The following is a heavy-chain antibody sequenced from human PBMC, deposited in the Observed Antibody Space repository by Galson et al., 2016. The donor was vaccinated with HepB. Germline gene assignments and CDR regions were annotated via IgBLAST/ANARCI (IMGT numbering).Heavy chain of an antibody. CDR2: IYDSGIT. Sequence: SETLSLTCAVSGSSIGSNNWWSWVRQPPGKGLEWIGEIYDSGITNYNPSLKSRVTISVDKSKNQFSLNLNSVAAVDTAGYYCARRVPQCSSTSCLLDFWGQGTLVTVSS. CDR1: GSSIGSNNW. CDR3: ARRVPQCSSTSCLLDF. D-gene: IGHD2-2*01. J-gene: IGHJ4*02. V-gene: IGHV4-4*02.